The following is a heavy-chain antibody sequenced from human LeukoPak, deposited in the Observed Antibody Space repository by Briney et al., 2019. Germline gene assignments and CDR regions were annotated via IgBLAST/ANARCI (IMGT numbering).Heavy chain of an antibody. D-gene: IGHD5-18*01. CDR2: IYYTGAT. CDR3: ARAGYSYGTGYYFDY. Sequence: SETLPLTCTVSGGSISSYYWSWIQLPPGKGLEWIGYIYYTGATYYNPSLKSRVTISLDTSKNQFSLKLSSVTAADAAVYYCARAGYSYGTGYYFDYWGQGALVTVSS. J-gene: IGHJ4*02. CDR1: GGSISSYY. V-gene: IGHV4-59*01.